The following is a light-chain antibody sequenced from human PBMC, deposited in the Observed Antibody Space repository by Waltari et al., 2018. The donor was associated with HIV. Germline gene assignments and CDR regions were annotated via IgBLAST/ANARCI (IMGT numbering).Light chain of an antibody. V-gene: IGLV2-14*01. CDR1: SSDIGGYNY. CDR3: SSYTSGTTWV. CDR2: EVS. J-gene: IGLJ3*02. Sequence: QSALTQPASVSGSPGQSITISCTGTSSDIGGYNYVSWHQNHPARAPKLIIFEVSNRPSGVSNRFSGSKSGNTASLIISGLLAEDDADYYCSSYTSGTTWVFGGGTKLTVL.